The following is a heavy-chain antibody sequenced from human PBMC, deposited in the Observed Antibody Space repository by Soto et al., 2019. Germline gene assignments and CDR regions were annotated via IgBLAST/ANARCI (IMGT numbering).Heavy chain of an antibody. J-gene: IGHJ6*02. CDR3: ARDSSSWYGYYYYGMDV. CDR2: INPNRGGT. CDR1: GYTFTGYY. Sequence: GASVKVSCKASGYTFTGYYMHWVRQAPGQGLEWMGWINPNRGGTNYAQKFQGWVTMTRDTSISTAYMELSRLRSDDTAVYYCARDSSSWYGYYYYGMDVWGQGTTVTVSS. V-gene: IGHV1-2*04. D-gene: IGHD6-13*01.